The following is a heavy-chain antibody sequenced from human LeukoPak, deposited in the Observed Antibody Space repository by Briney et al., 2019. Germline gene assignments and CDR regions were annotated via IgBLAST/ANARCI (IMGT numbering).Heavy chain of an antibody. CDR3: ARSYIPEVLDY. J-gene: IGHJ4*02. V-gene: IGHV4-59*01. D-gene: IGHD2-2*02. CDR1: GGSISSYY. CDR2: IYYTGST. Sequence: SETLSLTCTVSGGSISSYYWSWIRQPPGKGLEWIGNIYYTGSTNYNPSLKSRVTISVDTSKNQFSLKLSSVTAADTAVYYCARSYIPEVLDYWAQGTLVTVSS.